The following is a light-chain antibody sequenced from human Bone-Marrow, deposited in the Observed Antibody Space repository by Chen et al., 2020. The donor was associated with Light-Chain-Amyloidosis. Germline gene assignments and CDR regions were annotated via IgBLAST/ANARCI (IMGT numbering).Light chain of an antibody. CDR2: DAS. CDR1: ETITNW. Sequence: IQMTQSPSALSASVGDKITITCRASETITNWVAWYQQKPGKAPKLLISDASTLHSGDPSRFSASGSGTEFTLTITSLQPDDCATYYCQQYNSYLATFGQGTKV. CDR3: QQYNSYLAT. J-gene: IGKJ1*01. V-gene: IGKV1-5*01.